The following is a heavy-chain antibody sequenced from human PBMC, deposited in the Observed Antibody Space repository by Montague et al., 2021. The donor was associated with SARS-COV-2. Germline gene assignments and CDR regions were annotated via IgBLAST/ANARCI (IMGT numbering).Heavy chain of an antibody. J-gene: IGHJ4*02. CDR3: VRDQSPMGFDY. CDR2: VSYSSTYI. Sequence: SLRLSCSASGFTLSNYNMNWIRQAPGKGLEWVSSVSYSSTYIYYADSVKDRFSISRDNAQNSLSLQMNNLRADDTAVYYCVRDQSPMGFDYWGQGTLVTVSS. CDR1: GFTLSNYN. D-gene: IGHD5-24*01. V-gene: IGHV3-21*03.